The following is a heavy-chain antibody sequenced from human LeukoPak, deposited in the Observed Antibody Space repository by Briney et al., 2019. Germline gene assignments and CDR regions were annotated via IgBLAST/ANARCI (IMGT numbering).Heavy chain of an antibody. CDR1: GFTFDDYT. CDR3: AKASYDFWSGYGLEYYYGMDV. CDR2: ISXXGGST. D-gene: IGHD3-3*01. J-gene: IGHJ6*02. V-gene: IGHV3-43*01. Sequence: GGSLRLSCAASGFTFDDYTMHWVRQAPGKGXEWVSLISXXGGSTYYADSVKGRFTISRDNSKNSLYLQMNSLRTEDTALYYCAKASYDFWSGYGLEYYYGMDVWGQGTTVTVSS.